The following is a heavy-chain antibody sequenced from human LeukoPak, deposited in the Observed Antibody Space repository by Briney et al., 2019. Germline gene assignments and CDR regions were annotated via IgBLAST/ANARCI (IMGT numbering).Heavy chain of an antibody. CDR3: ATAVADNFDY. Sequence: SETLSLTCAVYGGSFSGYYWSWIRQPPGKGLEWIGEINHSGSTNYNSSLKSRVTISVDTSKNQFSLKLSSVTAADTAVYYCATAVADNFDYWGQGTLVTVSS. D-gene: IGHD6-19*01. V-gene: IGHV4-34*01. J-gene: IGHJ4*02. CDR2: INHSGST. CDR1: GGSFSGYY.